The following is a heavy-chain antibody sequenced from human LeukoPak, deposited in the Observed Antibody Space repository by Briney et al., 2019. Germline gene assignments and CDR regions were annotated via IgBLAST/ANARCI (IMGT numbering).Heavy chain of an antibody. Sequence: GGSLRLSCAASGFTFSTYAMSWVRQAPGKGLEWVSLISASRSTYYADSVKGRFTISRDNSKNTLYLQMNSLRAEDTAVYYCARGYGDYVDYWGQGTLVTVSS. V-gene: IGHV3-23*01. D-gene: IGHD4-17*01. CDR2: ISASRST. J-gene: IGHJ4*02. CDR1: GFTFSTYA. CDR3: ARGYGDYVDY.